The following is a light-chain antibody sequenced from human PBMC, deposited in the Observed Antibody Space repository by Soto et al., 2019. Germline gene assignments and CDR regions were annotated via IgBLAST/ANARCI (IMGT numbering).Light chain of an antibody. Sequence: EIVMTQSPATLSVSPGERATLSCRASQSVSSNLAWYQQKPGQAPRLLIYGASTRATGIPARFSGSGSATKFFPTISSLQYDDFAVYYCWQYNNWSPLTFGQGTRLEIK. J-gene: IGKJ5*01. CDR2: GAS. CDR1: QSVSSN. CDR3: WQYNNWSPLT. V-gene: IGKV3-15*01.